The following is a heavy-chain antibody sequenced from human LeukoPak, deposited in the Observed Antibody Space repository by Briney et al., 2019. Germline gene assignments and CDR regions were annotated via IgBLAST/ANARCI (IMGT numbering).Heavy chain of an antibody. CDR1: GFTFSSYE. CDR2: ISSSGSTI. D-gene: IGHD6-6*01. Sequence: GGSLRLSCAASGFTFSSYEMNWVRQAPGKGLEWVSYISSSGSTIYYADSVKGRFTISRDNAKNSLYLQMSSLRAEDTAVYYCAREVAARPFDYWGQGTLLTVSS. CDR3: AREVAARPFDY. V-gene: IGHV3-48*03. J-gene: IGHJ4*02.